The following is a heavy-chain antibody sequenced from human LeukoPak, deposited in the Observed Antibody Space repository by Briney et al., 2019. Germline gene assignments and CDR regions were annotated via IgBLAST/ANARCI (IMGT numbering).Heavy chain of an antibody. D-gene: IGHD2-21*02. V-gene: IGHV3-33*01. CDR3: AREGLVTSTRGGPLNI. CDR1: DFTFATYG. J-gene: IGHJ3*02. CDR2: IWYDGSIK. Sequence: GGPLRPPCEASDFTFATYGMSWVRKAPGKGLEWVAVIWYDGSIKYYADSVKGRFTISRDNSKNTLYLQMNSLRAEDTAVYYCAREGLVTSTRGGPLNIWGQGTMVTVSS.